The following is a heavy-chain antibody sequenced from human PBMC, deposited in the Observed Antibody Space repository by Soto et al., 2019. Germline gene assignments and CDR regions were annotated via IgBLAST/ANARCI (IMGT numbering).Heavy chain of an antibody. CDR1: GYSFATSG. V-gene: IGHV1-18*01. CDR3: ARAGQYYDSSGYVN. Sequence: QVKLAQSGTEVKKPGASLKVSCKASGYSFATSGISWVRQAPGQGLEWMGWISVYNGNTNYDQKLHDRVTMTTDTSTTTAYLELRSLRSDDTAVYYCARAGQYYDSSGYVNWGQGTLVTVSS. CDR2: ISVYNGNT. J-gene: IGHJ4*02. D-gene: IGHD3-22*01.